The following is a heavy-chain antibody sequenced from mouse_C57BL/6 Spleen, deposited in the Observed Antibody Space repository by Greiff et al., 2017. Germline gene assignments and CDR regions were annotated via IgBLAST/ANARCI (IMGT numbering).Heavy chain of an antibody. V-gene: IGHV1-81*01. CDR2: IYPRSGNT. D-gene: IGHD2-4*01. CDR3: ARYDYDEGYYFDY. Sequence: VQLQQSGAELARPGASVKLSCKASGYTFTSYGISWVKQRTGQGLEWIGEIYPRSGNTYYNEKFKGKATLTADKSSSTAYMELRSLTSEDSAVYFCARYDYDEGYYFDYWGQGTTRTVSS. J-gene: IGHJ2*01. CDR1: GYTFTSYG.